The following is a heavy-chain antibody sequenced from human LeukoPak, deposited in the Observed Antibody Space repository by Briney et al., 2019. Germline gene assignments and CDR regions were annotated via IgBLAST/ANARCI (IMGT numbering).Heavy chain of an antibody. CDR1: GFTFSDHI. CDR3: VRQFAS. J-gene: IGHJ4*02. V-gene: IGHV3-48*01. CDR2: VSGSGSTV. Sequence: GGSLRLSCAASGFTFSDHIMNWVRQLPGKRLEWVAYVSGSGSTVYYADSVKGRFTISRDNGKSSLYLQMNSLRVEDTALYYCVRQFASWGQGTLVTASS.